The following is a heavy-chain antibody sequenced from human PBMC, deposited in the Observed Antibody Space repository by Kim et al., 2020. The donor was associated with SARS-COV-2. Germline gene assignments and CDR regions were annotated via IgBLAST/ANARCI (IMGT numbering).Heavy chain of an antibody. CDR3: ARDRDSSSWFDP. CDR1: GGTFSSYA. V-gene: IGHV1-69*04. CDR2: IIPILGIA. J-gene: IGHJ5*02. D-gene: IGHD6-13*01. Sequence: SVKVSCKASGGTFSSYAISWVRQAPGQGLEWMGRIIPILGIANYAQKFQGRVTITADKSTSTAYMELSSLRSEDTAVYYCARDRDSSSWFDPWGQGTLVTVSS.